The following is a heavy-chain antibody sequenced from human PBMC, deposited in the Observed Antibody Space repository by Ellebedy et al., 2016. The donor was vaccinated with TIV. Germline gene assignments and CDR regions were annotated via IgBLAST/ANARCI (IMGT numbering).Heavy chain of an antibody. CDR2: IAYDGSNK. J-gene: IGHJ4*02. Sequence: GESLKISXTVSGFTFSTYAMHWARQAPGKGLEWVAVIAYDGSNKYYADSVKGRFAISRDNSKSTLSLQMSSLRTEDTAVYYCARGGYTSGWFDYWGQGTLVTVSS. V-gene: IGHV3-30*09. CDR3: ARGGYTSGWFDY. CDR1: GFTFSTYA. D-gene: IGHD6-19*01.